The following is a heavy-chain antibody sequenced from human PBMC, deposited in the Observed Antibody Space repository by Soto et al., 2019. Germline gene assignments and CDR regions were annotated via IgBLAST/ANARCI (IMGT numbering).Heavy chain of an antibody. J-gene: IGHJ5*01. CDR1: GGSVSSNSGA. CDR3: ERVSPPGGRFGYGFWARSCHS. D-gene: IGHD5-18*01. CDR2: TYYRSKWYN. Sequence: SQTVSLTCASSGGSVSSNSGAWNCIRQSPSRGLEWLGRTYYRSKWYNDYAVSVKSRITINPDTSKNQFSLQLNSVPPEDAAVYYGERVSPPGGRFGYGFWARSCHSWG. V-gene: IGHV6-1*01.